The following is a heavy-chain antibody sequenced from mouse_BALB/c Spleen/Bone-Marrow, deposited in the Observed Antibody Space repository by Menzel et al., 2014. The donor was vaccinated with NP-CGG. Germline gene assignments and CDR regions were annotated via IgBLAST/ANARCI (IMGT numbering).Heavy chain of an antibody. V-gene: IGHV5-9-1*01. J-gene: IGHJ1*01. D-gene: IGHD3-1*01. CDR2: INTGGSYT. Sequence: EVMLVESGGGLVKPGGSLKLSCAASGFTFSSYDMSWVRQTPEKRLEWVAIINTGGSYTYYSDSVKGRFTTSRDNAKNTLYLQMVSLRSEDTAMYYCARRALDYWYFDVWGAGTTVTVSS. CDR3: ARRALDYWYFDV. CDR1: GFTFSSYD.